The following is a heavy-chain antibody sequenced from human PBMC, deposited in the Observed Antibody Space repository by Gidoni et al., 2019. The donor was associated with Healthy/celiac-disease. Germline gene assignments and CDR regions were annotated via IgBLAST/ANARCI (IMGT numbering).Heavy chain of an antibody. CDR1: GFTFSSYA. J-gene: IGHJ4*02. CDR3: ARGRGSGSY. CDR2: ISYDGSNK. D-gene: IGHD1-26*01. Sequence: VQLVESGGGVVQLGRSLSLSCTACGFTFSSYAMHWVRQAPGKGLEWVAVISYDGSNKYYADAVTGRFTISRDNSKNTLYLQMNSLRAEDTAVYYCARGRGSGSYWGQGTLVTVSS. V-gene: IGHV3-30*04.